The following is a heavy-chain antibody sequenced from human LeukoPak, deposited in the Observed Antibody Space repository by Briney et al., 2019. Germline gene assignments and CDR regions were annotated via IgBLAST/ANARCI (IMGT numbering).Heavy chain of an antibody. D-gene: IGHD7-27*01. CDR2: IVVGSGNT. CDR1: GFTFSSSA. Sequence: SVKVSCKASGFTFSSSAMQWVRQARGQRLEWIGWIVVGSGNTNYAQKFQERVTITRDMSTSTAYMELSSLRSEGTAVYYCAAEGGTGGFDYWGQGTLVTVSS. CDR3: AAEGGTGGFDY. J-gene: IGHJ4*02. V-gene: IGHV1-58*02.